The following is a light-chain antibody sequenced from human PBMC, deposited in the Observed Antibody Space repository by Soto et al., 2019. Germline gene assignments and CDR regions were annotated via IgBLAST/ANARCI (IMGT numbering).Light chain of an antibody. CDR1: SSDVGVYNY. CDR2: EVS. V-gene: IGLV2-8*01. CDR3: SSVAGNSNLV. J-gene: IGLJ2*01. Sequence: QSALTQPPSASGSPGQSVTISCTGTSSDVGVYNYVSWYQQHPGKAPKLMIYEVSKRPSGVPDRFSGSKSGNPASRTVAGLQAEDEADYYCSSVAGNSNLVFGGGTKLTVL.